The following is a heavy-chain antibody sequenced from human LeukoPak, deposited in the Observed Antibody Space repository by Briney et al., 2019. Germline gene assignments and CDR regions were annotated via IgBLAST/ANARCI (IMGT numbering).Heavy chain of an antibody. CDR1: GGSISSSSYY. D-gene: IGHD2-15*01. CDR2: IYYSGST. Sequence: SETLSLTCTVSGGSISSSSYYWGWVRQPPGKGLEWIGSIYYSGSTYYNPSLKSRVTISVDTSKNQFSLKLGSVTVADTAVYYCAPSSPGFDYWGQGTLVTVSS. V-gene: IGHV4-39*01. CDR3: APSSPGFDY. J-gene: IGHJ4*02.